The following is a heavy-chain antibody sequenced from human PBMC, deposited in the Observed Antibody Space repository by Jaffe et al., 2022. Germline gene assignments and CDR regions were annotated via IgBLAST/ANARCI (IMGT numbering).Heavy chain of an antibody. CDR3: AREATLIDFGVATLPFDP. D-gene: IGHD3-3*01. CDR1: GGTFSSYA. CDR2: IIPIFGTA. V-gene: IGHV1-69*01. Sequence: QVQLVQSGAEVKKPGSSVKVSCKASGGTFSSYAISWVRQAPGQGLEWMGGIIPIFGTANYAQKFQGRVTITADESTSTAYMELSSLRSEDTAVYYCAREATLIDFGVATLPFDPWGQGTLVTVSS. J-gene: IGHJ5*02.